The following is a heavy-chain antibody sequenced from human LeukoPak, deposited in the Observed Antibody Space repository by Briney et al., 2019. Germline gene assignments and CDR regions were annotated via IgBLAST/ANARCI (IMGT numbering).Heavy chain of an antibody. J-gene: IGHJ4*02. CDR3: AREQSYYDYVWGSYRPPDY. Sequence: ASVKVSCKASGYTFTGYYMHWVRQAPGQGLEWMGWINPNSGGTNYAQKLQGRVTMTTDTSTSTAYMELRSLRSDDTAVYYCAREQSYYDYVWGSYRPPDYWGQGTLVTVSS. CDR2: INPNSGGT. V-gene: IGHV1-2*02. CDR1: GYTFTGYY. D-gene: IGHD3-16*02.